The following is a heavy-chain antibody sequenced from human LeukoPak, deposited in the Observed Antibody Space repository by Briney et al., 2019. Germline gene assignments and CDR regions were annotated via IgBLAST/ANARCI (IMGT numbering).Heavy chain of an antibody. CDR3: ARGYGSSSWYNPFDY. J-gene: IGHJ4*02. D-gene: IGHD6-13*01. Sequence: GESLKISCKGSGYSFTSYWIGWVRQMPGKGLEWMGIICPGDSDTRYSPSSQGQVTISADKSISTAYLQWSSLKASDTAMYYCARGYGSSSWYNPFDYWGQGTLVTVSS. CDR2: ICPGDSDT. CDR1: GYSFTSYW. V-gene: IGHV5-51*01.